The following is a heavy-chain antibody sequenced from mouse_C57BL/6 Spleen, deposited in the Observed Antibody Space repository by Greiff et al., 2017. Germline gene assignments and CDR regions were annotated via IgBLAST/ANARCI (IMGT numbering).Heavy chain of an antibody. CDR1: GYTFTGYW. CDR2: ILPGSGST. Sequence: VKLMESGAELMKPGASVKLSCKATGYTFTGYWIEWVKQRPGHGLEWIGEILPGSGSTNYNEKFKGKAKFTADTSSNKAYMQLSSLTTEDSAIYYCARNGLSQRDYYAMDYWGQGTSVTVSS. V-gene: IGHV1-9*01. D-gene: IGHD1-1*02. J-gene: IGHJ4*01. CDR3: ARNGLSQRDYYAMDY.